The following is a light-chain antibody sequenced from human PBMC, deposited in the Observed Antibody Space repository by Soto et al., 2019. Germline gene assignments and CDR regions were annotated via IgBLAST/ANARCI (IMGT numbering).Light chain of an antibody. Sequence: QSVLTQPASVSGSPGQSITISCIGTSSDVGSYNLVSWYQQHPGKAPKVLIYEVSERPSGVSNRFSGYKSGNTSSLTIAGLQAEDEAEYYCCSDAGSRTHVVFGGGTQLTVL. V-gene: IGLV2-23*02. CDR1: SSDVGSYNL. CDR2: EVS. CDR3: CSDAGSRTHVV. J-gene: IGLJ2*01.